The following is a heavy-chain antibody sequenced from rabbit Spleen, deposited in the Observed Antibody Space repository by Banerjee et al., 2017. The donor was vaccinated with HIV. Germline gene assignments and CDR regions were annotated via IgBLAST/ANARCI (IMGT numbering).Heavy chain of an antibody. CDR1: GLDLSSKYW. Sequence: QSLEESGGDLVKPGASLTLTCTASGLDLSSKYWICWVRQAPGKGLEWIACIYGGASGSAYYASWPKGRFTISKTSSTTVTLQMTSLTAADTATYFCARDTSSSFSSYGMDLWGPGTLVTVS. J-gene: IGHJ6*01. V-gene: IGHV1S40*01. CDR2: IYGGASGSA. D-gene: IGHD1-1*01. CDR3: ARDTSSSFSSYGMDL.